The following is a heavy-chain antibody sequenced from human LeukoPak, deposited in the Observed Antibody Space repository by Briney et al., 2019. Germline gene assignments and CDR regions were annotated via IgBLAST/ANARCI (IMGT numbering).Heavy chain of an antibody. J-gene: IGHJ4*02. CDR1: GGSISNYY. V-gene: IGHV4-59*01. CDR2: IYYSGST. D-gene: IGHD1-26*01. CDR3: ARGGSYYDY. Sequence: SETLSLTCTVSGGSISNYYWSWIRQPPGMGLEWIGYIYYSGSTNYNPSLKSQVTISVDTSKNHFSLKLSSVTAADTAVYYCARGGSYYDYWGQGTLVTVSS.